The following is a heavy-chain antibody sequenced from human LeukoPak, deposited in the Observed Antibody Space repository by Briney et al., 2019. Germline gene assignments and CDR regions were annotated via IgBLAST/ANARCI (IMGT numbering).Heavy chain of an antibody. D-gene: IGHD5-18*01. J-gene: IGHJ4*02. CDR1: GGSFSGYY. CDR3: ASLDDVETAMAHRY. CDR2: INHSGST. V-gene: IGHV4-34*01. Sequence: SETLSLTCAVYGGSFSGYYWSWIRQPPGKGLEWIGEINHSGSTNYNPSLKSRVTISVDTSKNQFSLKLRSVTAADTAVYYCASLDDVETAMAHRYWGQGTLVTVSS.